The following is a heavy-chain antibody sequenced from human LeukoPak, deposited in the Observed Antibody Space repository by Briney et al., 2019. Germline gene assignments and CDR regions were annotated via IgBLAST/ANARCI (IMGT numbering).Heavy chain of an antibody. V-gene: IGHV4-34*01. CDR1: GGSFSGYY. D-gene: IGHD3-22*01. CDR2: INHSGST. CDR3: ARDNYDSSGYSRGFDY. J-gene: IGHJ4*02. Sequence: SETLSLTCAVYGGSFSGYYWSWIRQPPGKGLEWIGEINHSGSTNYNPSLKSRVTMSVDTSKNQFSLKLSSVTAADTAVYYCARDNYDSSGYSRGFDYWGQGTLVTVSS.